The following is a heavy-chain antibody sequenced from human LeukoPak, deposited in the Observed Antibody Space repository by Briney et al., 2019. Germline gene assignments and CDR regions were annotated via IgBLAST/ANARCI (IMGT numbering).Heavy chain of an antibody. D-gene: IGHD6-13*01. V-gene: IGHV3-23*01. J-gene: IGHJ5*02. CDR3: AKDKGLAAASTSNWFDP. Sequence: QAGGSLRLSCAASGFTFSSYAMNWVRQAPGKGLEGVSAISGSSAYTYYADSVKGRFTIPRDNPKNTLYLKMNTLRPEDTAVYYCAKDKGLAAASTSNWFDPWGQGTLVTVSS. CDR1: GFTFSSYA. CDR2: ISGSSAYT.